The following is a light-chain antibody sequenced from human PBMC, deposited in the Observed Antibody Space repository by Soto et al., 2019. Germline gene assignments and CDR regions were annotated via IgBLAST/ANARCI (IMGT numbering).Light chain of an antibody. CDR1: NSDVGGYNY. V-gene: IGLV2-8*01. CDR3: SSYAGSNNWV. Sequence: QSALTQPPSASGSPGQSVTISCTGTNSDVGGYNYVSWYQQHPGKAPKLMIYEVSKRPSGVPDRFSGSKSGNTASLTVSGLLAEDEAGYYCSSYAGSNNWVFGGGTKVTVL. J-gene: IGLJ3*02. CDR2: EVS.